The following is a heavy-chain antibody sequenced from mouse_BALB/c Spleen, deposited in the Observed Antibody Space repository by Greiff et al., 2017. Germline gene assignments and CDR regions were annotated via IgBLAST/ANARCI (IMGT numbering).Heavy chain of an antibody. Sequence: EVQLQESGPGFVKPSQSLTLTCSVTGYSITSGYYWNWLRQFPGNKLEWTGYISYDGSNNYNPSLKNLISITRGTSNNQFFLKLNTVTTEDTATYYCAGRASYGPPWFAYWGQGTLVTVSA. J-gene: IGHJ3*01. CDR2: ISYDGSN. CDR1: GYSITSGYY. D-gene: IGHD1-1*01. V-gene: IGHV3-6*02. CDR3: AGRASYGPPWFAY.